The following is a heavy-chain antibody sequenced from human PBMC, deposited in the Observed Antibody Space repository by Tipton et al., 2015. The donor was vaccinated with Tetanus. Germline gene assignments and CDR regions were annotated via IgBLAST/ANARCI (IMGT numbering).Heavy chain of an antibody. CDR1: GGSISSFY. D-gene: IGHD2-21*01. CDR2: IYQNGDA. J-gene: IGHJ6*02. Sequence: GLVKPSETLSLTCTVSGGSISSFYWYWIRQPPGKGLEWIAYIYQNGDANYNPSLQSRVTIPVDTSKNQFSLQLAFVTAADTAIYYCARERIEAFYYHGLDVWGPGTTVTVSS. CDR3: ARERIEAFYYHGLDV. V-gene: IGHV4-59*01.